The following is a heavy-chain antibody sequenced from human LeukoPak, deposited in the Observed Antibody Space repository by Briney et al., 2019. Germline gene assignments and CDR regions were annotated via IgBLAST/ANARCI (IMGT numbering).Heavy chain of an antibody. CDR2: IRSKANSYAT. CDR1: GFTFSGSA. CDR3: TRSPMRSIARGVVAEDGMDV. V-gene: IGHV3-73*01. Sequence: GGSLRLSCAASGFTFSGSAMHWVRQASGKGLGWVGRIRSKANSYATAYAASVKGRFTISRDDSKNTAYLQMNSLKTEDTAVYYCTRSPMRSIARGVVAEDGMDVWGKGTTVTVSS. D-gene: IGHD2-21*01. J-gene: IGHJ6*03.